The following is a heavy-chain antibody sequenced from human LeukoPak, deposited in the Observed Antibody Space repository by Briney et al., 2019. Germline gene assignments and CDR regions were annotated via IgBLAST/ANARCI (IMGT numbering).Heavy chain of an antibody. CDR2: IYYSGST. Sequence: SETLSLTCTVSGGSISSYYWSWIRQPPGKGLEWIGYIYYSGSTNYNPSLKSRVTISVDTSKNQFSLKLSSVTAADTAVYYCARVLGTRYYYYGMDVWGQGTTATVSS. CDR1: GGSISSYY. J-gene: IGHJ6*02. CDR3: ARVLGTRYYYYGMDV. D-gene: IGHD7-27*01. V-gene: IGHV4-59*01.